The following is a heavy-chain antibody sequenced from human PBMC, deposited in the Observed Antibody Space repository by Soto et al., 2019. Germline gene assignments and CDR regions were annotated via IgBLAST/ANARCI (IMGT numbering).Heavy chain of an antibody. CDR2: INHSGST. CDR3: ARARITIFGVGDYYYYMDV. CDR1: GGAFSGYY. Sequence: SETLSLTFAFYGGAFSGYYWSWMRQPPGKGLEWIGEINHSGSTNYNPSLKSRVTISVDTSKNQFSLKLSSVTAADTAVYYCARARITIFGVGDYYYYMDVWGKGTTVT. D-gene: IGHD3-3*01. V-gene: IGHV4-34*01. J-gene: IGHJ6*03.